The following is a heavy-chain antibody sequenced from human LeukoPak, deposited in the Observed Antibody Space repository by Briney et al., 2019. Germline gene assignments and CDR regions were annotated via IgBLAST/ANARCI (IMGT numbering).Heavy chain of an antibody. D-gene: IGHD6-13*01. V-gene: IGHV3-23*01. CDR2: ISGGGGST. CDR1: GFTFSSYA. Sequence: GGSLRLSCAASGFTFSSYAMSWVRQAPGKGLEWVSAISGGGGSTYYADSVKGRFTISRDNSKNTLYLQMNSLRAEDTAVYYCARRRGIAAAGTELYWGQGTLVTVSS. CDR3: ARRRGIAAAGTELY. J-gene: IGHJ4*02.